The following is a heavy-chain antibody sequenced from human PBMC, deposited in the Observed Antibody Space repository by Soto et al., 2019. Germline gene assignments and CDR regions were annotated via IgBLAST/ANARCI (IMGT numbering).Heavy chain of an antibody. CDR3: ARGVPIAARRPRWFDP. D-gene: IGHD6-6*01. V-gene: IGHV4-59*01. J-gene: IGHJ5*02. CDR1: GGSISSYY. Sequence: SEILSLTCTVSGGSISSYYWSWIRQPPGKGLEWIGYIYYSGSTNYNPSLKSRVTISVDTSKNQFSLKLSSVTAADTAVYYCARGVPIAARRPRWFDPWGQGTLVTVSS. CDR2: IYYSGST.